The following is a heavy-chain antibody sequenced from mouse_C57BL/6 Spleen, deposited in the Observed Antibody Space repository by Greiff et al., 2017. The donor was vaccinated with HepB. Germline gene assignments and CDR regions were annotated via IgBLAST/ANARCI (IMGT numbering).Heavy chain of an antibody. Sequence: QVQLQQSGAELVRPGTSVKVSCKASGYAFTNYLIEWVKQRPGQGLEWIGVINPGSGGTNYNEKFKGKATLTADKSSSTAYMQLSSLTSEDSAVYFCARSELGGDWFAYWGQGTLVTVSA. CDR1: GYAFTNYL. CDR2: INPGSGGT. V-gene: IGHV1-54*01. CDR3: ARSELGGDWFAY. J-gene: IGHJ3*01. D-gene: IGHD4-1*01.